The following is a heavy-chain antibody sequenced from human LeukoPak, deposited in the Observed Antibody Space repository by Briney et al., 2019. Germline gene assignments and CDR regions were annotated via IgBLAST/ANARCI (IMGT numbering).Heavy chain of an antibody. CDR3: ARDYYDSSLNH. D-gene: IGHD3-22*01. Sequence: SETLSLTCTVSGGSISTYYWSWIRQPAGKGLEWIGRIYTSGSTNYNPSLKSRVTMSVDTSKNQFSLKLSSVTAADTALYYCARDYYDSSLNHWGQGTLVTVSS. J-gene: IGHJ4*02. V-gene: IGHV4-4*07. CDR2: IYTSGST. CDR1: GGSISTYY.